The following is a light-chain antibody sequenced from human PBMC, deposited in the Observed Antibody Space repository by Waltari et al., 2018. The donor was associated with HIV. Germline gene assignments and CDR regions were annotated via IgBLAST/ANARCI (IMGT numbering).Light chain of an antibody. Sequence: QSVLTQRPSVSAAPGQKVTTSCLGTSSNIGNNYVSWYHQPPRTAPKLRIFENDKRPSGIPDRFSGSESGTSATLGITGLQTGDEADYYCGTWDSSLSTGMFGGGTKLTVL. CDR3: GTWDSSLSTGM. J-gene: IGLJ3*02. CDR1: SSNIGNNY. V-gene: IGLV1-51*01. CDR2: END.